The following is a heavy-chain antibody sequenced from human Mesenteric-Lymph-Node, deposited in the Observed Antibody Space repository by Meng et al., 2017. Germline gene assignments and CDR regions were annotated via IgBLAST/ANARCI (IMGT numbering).Heavy chain of an antibody. CDR2: INPNSGGT. V-gene: IGHV1-2*02. Sequence: QVLLVQSGAEVKEPGASVKVSCKAYGYTFTNYYMHWVRQAPGQGLEWMGWINPNSGGTNYAQKFQGRVTMTRDTSISTAYMELSRLRSDDTAVYYCARDGYNLESIDYWGQGTLVTVSS. CDR3: ARDGYNLESIDY. D-gene: IGHD5-24*01. J-gene: IGHJ4*02. CDR1: GYTFTNYY.